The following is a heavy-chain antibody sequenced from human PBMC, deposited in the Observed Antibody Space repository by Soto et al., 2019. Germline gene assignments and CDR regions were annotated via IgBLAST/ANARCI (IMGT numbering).Heavy chain of an antibody. J-gene: IGHJ3*02. CDR2: ISYDGSNK. CDR1: GFTFSSYA. V-gene: IGHV3-30-3*01. D-gene: IGHD1-1*01. Sequence: GGSLRLSCAASGFTFSSYAMHWVRQAPGKGLEWVAVISYDGSNKYYADSVKGRFTISRDNSKNTLYLQMNSLRAEDTAVYYCARGTGPGGAFDIWGQGTMVTVSS. CDR3: ARGTGPGGAFDI.